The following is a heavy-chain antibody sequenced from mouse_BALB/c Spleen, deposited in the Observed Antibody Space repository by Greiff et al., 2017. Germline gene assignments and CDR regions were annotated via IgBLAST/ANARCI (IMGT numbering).Heavy chain of an antibody. D-gene: IGHD1-2*01. CDR2: ISSGGST. V-gene: IGHV5-6-5*01. CDR3: ARGGITTSTDY. Sequence: EVKLVESGGGLVKPGGSLKLSCAASGFTFSSYAMSWVRQTPEKRLEWVASISSGGSTYYPDSVKGRFTISRDNARNNLYLQMSSLRSEDTAMYYCARGGITTSTDYWGQGTTLTVSS. J-gene: IGHJ2*01. CDR1: GFTFSSYA.